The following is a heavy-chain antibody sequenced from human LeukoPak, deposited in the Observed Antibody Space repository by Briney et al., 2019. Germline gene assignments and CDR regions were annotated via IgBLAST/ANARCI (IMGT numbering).Heavy chain of an antibody. CDR1: GGSLSSSGYY. V-gene: IGHV4-61*08. Sequence: SETLSLTCTVSGGSLSSSGYYWSWIRQPPGKGLERIGYIYYSGSTNYNPSLKSRVTISVDTSKNQFSLKLSSVTAADMAVYYCARWHCSGGSCLFDYWGQGTLVTVSS. CDR2: IYYSGST. CDR3: ARWHCSGGSCLFDY. J-gene: IGHJ4*02. D-gene: IGHD2-15*01.